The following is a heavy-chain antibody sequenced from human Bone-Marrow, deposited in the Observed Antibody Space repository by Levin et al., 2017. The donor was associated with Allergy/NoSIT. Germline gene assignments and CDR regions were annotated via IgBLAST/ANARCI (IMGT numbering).Heavy chain of an antibody. CDR1: GFTSSDYI. V-gene: IGHV1-18*04. CDR3: AKDPLNDLRRGEDGYFDV. CDR2: IVPYNGNT. J-gene: IGHJ2*01. Sequence: ASVKVSCRVSGFTSSDYIINWVRQAPGQGLEWMGWIVPYNGNTNYARKLQGRVTLTTDTSTNTAYMELKSLGSDDTAMYYCAKDPLNDLRRGEDGYFDVWGGGTLVTVSS. D-gene: IGHD1-1*01.